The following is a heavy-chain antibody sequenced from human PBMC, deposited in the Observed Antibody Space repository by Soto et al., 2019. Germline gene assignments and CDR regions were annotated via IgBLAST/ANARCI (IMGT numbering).Heavy chain of an antibody. V-gene: IGHV3-30-3*01. D-gene: IGHD3-22*01. CDR3: ARDVYYYDGSGYRYYFDY. Sequence: QVQLVESGGGVVQPGRSLRLSCAASGFTFSSQPMHWVRQAPGKGLEWVAVISYDGSNKYYADSVKGRFTISRDNSKNTLYLQMNSLRAEDTAVYYCARDVYYYDGSGYRYYFDYWGQGTLVTVSS. CDR2: ISYDGSNK. J-gene: IGHJ4*02. CDR1: GFTFSSQP.